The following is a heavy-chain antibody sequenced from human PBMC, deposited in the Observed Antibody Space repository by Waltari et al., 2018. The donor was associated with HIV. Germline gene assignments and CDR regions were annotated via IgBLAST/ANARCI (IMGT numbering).Heavy chain of an antibody. CDR2: ALYTNRPDLFTGQF. Sequence: QVQLQESGPGFVKPSETLSLICNVSGGSIASSDSFWGRIRPSPEVKREWVGSALYTNRPDLFTGQFFAKSSLKSRVALSVDTSKNQVSLRLTSVTAADTGLYYCVRHAAEFRPDFGWILAGVFEPWGLGTQVIVS. D-gene: IGHD6-19*01. CDR3: VRHAAEFRPDFGWILAGVFEP. V-gene: IGHV4-39*01. J-gene: IGHJ1*01. CDR1: GGSIASSDSF.